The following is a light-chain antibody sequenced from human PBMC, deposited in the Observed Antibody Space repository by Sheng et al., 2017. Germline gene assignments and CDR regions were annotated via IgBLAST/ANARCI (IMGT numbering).Light chain of an antibody. CDR3: SSYTSSSTRV. Sequence: QSALTQPASVSGSPGQSITISCTGTSSDVGGYNYVSWYQQNPGKAPKLMIYDVSNRPSGVSNRFSGSKSGNTASLTISGLQAEDEADYYCSSYTSSSTRVFGGGTNADRP. J-gene: IGLJ2*01. V-gene: IGLV2-14*03. CDR2: DVS. CDR1: SSDVGGYNY.